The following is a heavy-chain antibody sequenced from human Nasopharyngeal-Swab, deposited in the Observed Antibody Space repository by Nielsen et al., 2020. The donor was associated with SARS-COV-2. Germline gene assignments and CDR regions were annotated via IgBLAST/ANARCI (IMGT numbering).Heavy chain of an antibody. CDR2: IYSGGST. D-gene: IGHD3-10*01. CDR3: ARLSGSFYMDV. Sequence: WIRQPPGKGLEWVSVIYSGGSTYYADSVKGRFTISRHNSKNTLYLQMNSLRAEDTAVYYCARLSGSFYMDVWGKGTTGTVSS. J-gene: IGHJ6*03. V-gene: IGHV3-53*04.